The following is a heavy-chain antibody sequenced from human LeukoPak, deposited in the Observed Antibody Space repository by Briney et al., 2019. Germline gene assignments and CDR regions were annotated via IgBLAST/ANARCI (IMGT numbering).Heavy chain of an antibody. CDR2: IYYSGST. D-gene: IGHD5-12*01. CDR1: GGSISGYY. V-gene: IGHV4-59*12. CDR3: ARDRGGYSGYFDY. Sequence: SETLSLTCTVSGGSISGYYWTWIRQPPGKGLEWIGNIYYSGSTYYNPSLKSRVTISVDTSKNQFSLKVSSVTAADTAVYYCARDRGGYSGYFDYWGQGTLVTVSS. J-gene: IGHJ4*02.